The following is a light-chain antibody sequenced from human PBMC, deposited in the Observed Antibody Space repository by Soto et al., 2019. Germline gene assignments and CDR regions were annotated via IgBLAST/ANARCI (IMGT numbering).Light chain of an antibody. J-gene: IGLJ1*01. V-gene: IGLV2-14*01. CDR1: SSDIGVYNY. Sequence: QSVLTQPASVSGSPGQSITFSCTGTSSDIGVYNYVSWYQQHPGKAPKLMIYGVNNRPSGVSNRFSGSKSGNTASLTISGLQAEDEADYYCSSYTTSNTYVFGTGTKLTVL. CDR3: SSYTTSNTYV. CDR2: GVN.